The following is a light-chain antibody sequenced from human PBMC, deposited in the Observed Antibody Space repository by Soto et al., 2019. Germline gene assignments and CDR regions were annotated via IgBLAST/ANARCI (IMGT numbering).Light chain of an antibody. Sequence: QYALTQPASVSGSPGQSITISCTGTSSDVGDNYVSWYQQHPGKAPKLMIYDVSSRPSGVSNRFSASKSGNTASLTISGLQAEDESDYYCSSYPSSSTLVVFGGGTKLTVL. V-gene: IGLV2-14*01. CDR1: SSDVGDNY. CDR3: SSYPSSSTLVV. CDR2: DVS. J-gene: IGLJ2*01.